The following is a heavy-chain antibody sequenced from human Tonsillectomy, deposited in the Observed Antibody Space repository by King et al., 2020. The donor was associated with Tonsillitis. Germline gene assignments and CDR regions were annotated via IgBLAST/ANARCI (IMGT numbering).Heavy chain of an antibody. Sequence: VQLVESGGGLVQPGGSLRLSCAASGFTFSSYAMSWVRQAPGKGLEWVSTISGGADNTYYADSVKGRFTISRDNSKNTLFLQMNSLRAEDTAVYYCAKDHKEGSVGGDVNWFDPWGQGTLVTVSS. CDR2: ISGGADNT. J-gene: IGHJ5*02. V-gene: IGHV3-23*04. CDR3: AKDHKEGSVGGDVNWFDP. D-gene: IGHD2-21*02. CDR1: GFTFSSYA.